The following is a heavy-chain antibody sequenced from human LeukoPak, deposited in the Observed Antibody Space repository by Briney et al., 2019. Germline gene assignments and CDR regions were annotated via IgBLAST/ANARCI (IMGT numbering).Heavy chain of an antibody. CDR1: GFTFSSYG. D-gene: IGHD6-19*01. CDR3: ARVDSSGPGDY. V-gene: IGHV3-33*01. CDR2: IWYDGSNK. J-gene: IGHJ4*02. Sequence: GGSLRLSCAASGFTFSSYGMHWVRQAPGRELEWVADIWYDGSNKYYADSVKGRFTISRDNSKNTLFLQMNSLRAEDTAVYYCARVDSSGPGDYWGQGTLVTVSS.